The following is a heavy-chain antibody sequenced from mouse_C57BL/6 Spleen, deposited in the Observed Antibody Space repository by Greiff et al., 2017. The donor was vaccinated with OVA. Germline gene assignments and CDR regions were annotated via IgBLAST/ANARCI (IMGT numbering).Heavy chain of an antibody. CDR3: ARSPTIVTHYYAMDY. CDR2: INPNNGGT. Sequence: EVKLQQSGPELVKPGASVKMSCKASGYTFTDYNMHWVKQSHGKSLEWIGYINPNNGGTSYNQKFKGKATLTVNKSSSTAYMELRSLTSEDSAVYYCARSPTIVTHYYAMDYWGQGTSVTVSS. D-gene: IGHD2-5*01. CDR1: GYTFTDYN. V-gene: IGHV1-22*01. J-gene: IGHJ4*01.